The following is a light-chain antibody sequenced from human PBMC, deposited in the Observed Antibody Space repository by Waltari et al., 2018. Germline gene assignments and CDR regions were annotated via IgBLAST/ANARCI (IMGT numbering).Light chain of an antibody. Sequence: DPVMTQSPLSLPVTLGQPASISCRSSQRLEDSNGNTYLPWFQQRPGQSPRRLIFKVSNRDAGVPDRFSGSGSGTDFTLSISRVEGEDVGVYYCMQGTQWSITFGQGTRLEIK. CDR1: QRLEDSNGNTY. V-gene: IGKV2-30*01. CDR3: MQGTQWSIT. J-gene: IGKJ5*01. CDR2: KVS.